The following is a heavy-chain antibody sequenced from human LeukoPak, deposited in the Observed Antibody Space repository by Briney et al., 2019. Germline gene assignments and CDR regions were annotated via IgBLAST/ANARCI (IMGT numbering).Heavy chain of an antibody. CDR3: ARPSGGTPFKRFDY. D-gene: IGHD1-14*01. CDR2: IGHNGTT. V-gene: IGHV4-34*01. Sequence: SETLSLTCAVYGGSFSDYNWTWIRQPPGKGPEWIGEIGHNGTTNYNPSLKGRVTISLDTSKNQFSLKLTSVTAADTAVYYCARPSGGTPFKRFDYWGEGTLVTVSS. J-gene: IGHJ4*02. CDR1: GGSFSDYN.